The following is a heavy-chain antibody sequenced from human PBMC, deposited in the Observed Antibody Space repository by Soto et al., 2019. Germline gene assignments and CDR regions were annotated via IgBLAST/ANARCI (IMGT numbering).Heavy chain of an antibody. J-gene: IGHJ4*02. D-gene: IGHD2-2*02. CDR3: ARGERCSSTSCYKGFDY. CDR2: INAGNGNT. V-gene: IGHV1-3*01. CDR1: GYTFTSYA. Sequence: QVPLVQSGAEVKKPGASVKVSCKASGYTFTSYAMHWVRQAPGQRLEWMGWINAGNGNTKYSQKFQGRVTITRDTSASTAYMELSSLRSEDTAVYYCARGERCSSTSCYKGFDYWGQGTLVTVSS.